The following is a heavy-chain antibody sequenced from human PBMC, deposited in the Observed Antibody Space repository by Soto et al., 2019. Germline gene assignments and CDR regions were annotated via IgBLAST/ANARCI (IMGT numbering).Heavy chain of an antibody. Sequence: QVQLVQSGAEVKKPGSSVKVSCKASGGTFSTSTFTWVRQAPGQGLEWMGRTIPLLNVADYAQDFQGRVTITADKATSTADRELTSLTSKDTAVYYCARDLTIGSTYRGYEVIDSWGQGTLVTVSS. V-gene: IGHV1-69*08. CDR3: ARDLTIGSTYRGYEVIDS. D-gene: IGHD5-12*01. CDR1: GGTFSTST. J-gene: IGHJ4*02. CDR2: TIPLLNVA.